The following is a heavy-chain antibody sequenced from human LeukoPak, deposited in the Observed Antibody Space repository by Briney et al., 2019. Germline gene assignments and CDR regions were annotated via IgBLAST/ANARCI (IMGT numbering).Heavy chain of an antibody. J-gene: IGHJ6*03. V-gene: IGHV3-49*04. CDR1: GFTFGDYA. CDR2: IRGKTRGGTA. CDR3: TRDPVTRYDFWSGSYSHSYYYYMDV. Sequence: GGYLRLSCTVSGFTFGDYAMGWVRQAPGKGLEWVGFIRGKTRGGTADYAASVKGRFIISRDDSKSIAYLQMNSLKTDDTAVYYCTRDPVTRYDFWSGSYSHSYYYYMDVWGNGTTVTVSS. D-gene: IGHD3-3*01.